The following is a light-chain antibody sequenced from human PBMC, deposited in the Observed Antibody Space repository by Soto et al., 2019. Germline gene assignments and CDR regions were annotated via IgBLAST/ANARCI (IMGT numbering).Light chain of an antibody. J-gene: IGLJ1*01. CDR3: CSYAGSGNDV. Sequence: QSALTQPPSASGSPGQSVTISCTGTSSDVGGYNYVSWYQQHPGKGPKLMISEVNKRPSGVPDRFSGSKSGNTASLTVSGLQAEDEADYYCCSYAGSGNDVFGSGTKLTVL. CDR1: SSDVGGYNY. CDR2: EVN. V-gene: IGLV2-8*01.